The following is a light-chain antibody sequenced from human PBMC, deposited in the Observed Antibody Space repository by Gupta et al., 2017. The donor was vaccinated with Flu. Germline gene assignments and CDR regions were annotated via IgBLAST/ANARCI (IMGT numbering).Light chain of an antibody. CDR2: EVS. CDR1: SSDVGTYKF. J-gene: IGLJ1*01. V-gene: IGLV2-8*01. CDR3: CSYAGSNNHV. Sequence: QSALTQPPSASGSPGQSVTISCTGTSSDVGTYKFVSWYQQRPGKAPKLIIYEVSGRPSGVPDRFSGSTSGNTASLTVSGLQAEDEADYYCCSYAGSNNHVFGTGTKVTVL.